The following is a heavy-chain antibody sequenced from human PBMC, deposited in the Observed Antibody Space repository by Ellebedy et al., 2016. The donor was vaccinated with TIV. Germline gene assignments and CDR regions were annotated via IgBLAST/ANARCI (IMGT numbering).Heavy chain of an antibody. D-gene: IGHD3-22*01. CDR3: AREVVVTHYYYYGMDV. Sequence: ASVKVSCKASGYTFTSYGISWVRQAPGQGLEWMGGIIPIFGTANYAQKFQGRVTITADESTSTAYMELSSLRSEDTAVYYCAREVVVTHYYYYGMDVWGQGTTVTVSS. V-gene: IGHV1-69*13. CDR2: IIPIFGTA. CDR1: GYTFTSYG. J-gene: IGHJ6*02.